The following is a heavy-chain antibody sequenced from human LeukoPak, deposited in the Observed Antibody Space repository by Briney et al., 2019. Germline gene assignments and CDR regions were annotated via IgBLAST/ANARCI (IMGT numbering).Heavy chain of an antibody. Sequence: PGGSLRLSCTASGFTFGDYAMSWVRQAPGKGLEWVGFIRSKAYGGTTEYAASVKGRLTISRDDSKSIAYLQMNSLKTEDTAVYYCTRDSSSWYDRYMDVWGKGTTVTVSS. CDR1: GFTFGDYA. V-gene: IGHV3-49*04. D-gene: IGHD6-13*01. CDR2: IRSKAYGGTT. CDR3: TRDSSSWYDRYMDV. J-gene: IGHJ6*03.